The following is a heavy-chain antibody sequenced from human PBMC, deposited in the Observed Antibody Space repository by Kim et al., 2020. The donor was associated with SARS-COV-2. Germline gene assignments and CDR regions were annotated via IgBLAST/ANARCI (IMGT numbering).Heavy chain of an antibody. CDR3: ARYVVATTTNRLAPTGTNWIDP. V-gene: IGHV2-70*01. CDR1: GFSLSTSGMC. D-gene: IGHD5-12*01. J-gene: IGHJ5*02. Sequence: SGPTLVKPTQTLTLTCTFSGFSLSTSGMCVTWIRQPPGKALEWLALIDWEDDKYYSTSLKTRLTISKDTSKNQVVLTMTNMDPVDTATYFCARYVVATTTNRLAPTGTNWIDPWGQGTLVTVSS. CDR2: IDWEDDK.